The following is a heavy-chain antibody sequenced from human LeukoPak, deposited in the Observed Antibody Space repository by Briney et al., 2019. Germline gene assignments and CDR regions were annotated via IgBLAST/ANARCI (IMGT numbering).Heavy chain of an antibody. J-gene: IGHJ2*01. D-gene: IGHD3-22*01. CDR1: GYTFTSHC. Sequence: VASVKVSCKASGYTFTSHCMHWVRQAPGEGLEWMGIIHPSGGSTTYAQKFQGRVTMTTDTSTSTVYMELSSLTSEDTALYYCARITMTTSGWYFDLWGRGTLVTVSS. V-gene: IGHV1-46*01. CDR3: ARITMTTSGWYFDL. CDR2: IHPSGGST.